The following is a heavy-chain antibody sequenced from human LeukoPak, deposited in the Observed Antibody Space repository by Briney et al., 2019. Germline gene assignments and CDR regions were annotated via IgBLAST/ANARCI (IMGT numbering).Heavy chain of an antibody. CDR3: ARDNSVEDTAWWFDP. Sequence: ASVKVSCKASGYTFTGYYLHWVRQAPGQGLEWMGCVNPNSGDTNYAQKFQGSVTMTRDTSISTAYMELSRLRSDDTAVYYCARDNSVEDTAWWFDPWGQGTLVTVSS. CDR2: VNPNSGDT. CDR1: GYTFTGYY. D-gene: IGHD4-23*01. J-gene: IGHJ5*02. V-gene: IGHV1-2*02.